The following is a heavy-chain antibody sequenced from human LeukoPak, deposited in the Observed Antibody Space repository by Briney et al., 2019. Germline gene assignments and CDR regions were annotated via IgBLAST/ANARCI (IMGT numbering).Heavy chain of an antibody. CDR1: GFTFSSYS. D-gene: IGHD2-2*02. CDR3: VRQEYQSLYGDFYHYMDV. V-gene: IGHV3-21*01. CDR2: ISSSSSYI. J-gene: IGHJ6*03. Sequence: GGSLRLSCAASGFTFSSYSMNWVRQAPGKGLEWVSSISSSSSYIYYADSVKGRFTISRDNAKNSLYLQMNSLRAEDTAVYYCVRQEYQSLYGDFYHYMDVWGIGTTVTVSS.